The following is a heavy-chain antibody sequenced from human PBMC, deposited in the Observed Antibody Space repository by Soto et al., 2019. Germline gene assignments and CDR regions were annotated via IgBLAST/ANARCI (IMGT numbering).Heavy chain of an antibody. CDR3: TSVPSGSYYSFDY. CDR2: IIPILGIA. V-gene: IGHV1-69*02. J-gene: IGHJ4*02. D-gene: IGHD1-26*01. Sequence: SVKVSCKASGGTFSSYTISWVRQAPGQGLEWMGRIIPILGIANYAQKFQGRVTITADKSTSTAYMELSSLRSEDTAVYYCTSVPSGSYYSFDYWGQGTLVTVSS. CDR1: GGTFSSYT.